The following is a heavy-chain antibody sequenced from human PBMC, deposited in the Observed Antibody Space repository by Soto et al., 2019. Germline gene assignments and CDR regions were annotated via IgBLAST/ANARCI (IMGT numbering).Heavy chain of an antibody. J-gene: IGHJ6*02. D-gene: IGHD5-12*01. V-gene: IGHV3-33*01. CDR3: ARGGYNHYYSYGMDV. CDR2: IWYDGRNK. Sequence: QVQLVEPGGGVVQPGRSLRLSCAASGFTFSSYGMHWVRQAPGKGLEWVAVIWYDGRNKYYADSVKGRFTISRDNSKNTLYLQMNSLRAEDTAVYYCARGGYNHYYSYGMDVWGQGTTVTVSS. CDR1: GFTFSSYG.